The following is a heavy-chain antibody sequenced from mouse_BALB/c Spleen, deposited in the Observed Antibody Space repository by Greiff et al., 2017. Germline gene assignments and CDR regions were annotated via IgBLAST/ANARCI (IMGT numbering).Heavy chain of an antibody. V-gene: IGHV5-6-5*01. CDR2: ISSGGST. CDR3: ARGVFEY. Sequence: EVQGVESGGGLVKPGGSLKLSCAASGFTFSSYAMSWVRQSPEKRLEWVASISSGGSTYYPESVKGRFTISRDNARSILYLQMSSLWSEDTAMYYCARGVFEYWGEGTTLTDSS. CDR1: GFTFSSYA. J-gene: IGHJ2*01.